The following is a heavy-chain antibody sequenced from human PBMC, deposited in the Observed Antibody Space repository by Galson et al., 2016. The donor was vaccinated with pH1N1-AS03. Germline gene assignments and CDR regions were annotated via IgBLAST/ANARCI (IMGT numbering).Heavy chain of an antibody. CDR2: VKRKTDGGTT. V-gene: IGHV3-15*01. CDR1: GFTFSSAW. CDR3: TTDSGRSSSIWFDP. D-gene: IGHD6-6*01. Sequence: SLRLSCAASGFTFSSAWMSWVRQAPGKGLEWVGRVKRKTDGGTTDYAAPVKGRFTISRDDSKDTVYLQMDSLKTEDTAVYYCTTDSGRSSSIWFDPWGQGTLVTVSS. J-gene: IGHJ5*02.